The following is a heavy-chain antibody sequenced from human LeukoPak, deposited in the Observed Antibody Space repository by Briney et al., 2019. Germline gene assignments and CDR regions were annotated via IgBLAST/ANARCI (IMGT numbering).Heavy chain of an antibody. V-gene: IGHV1-3*03. D-gene: IGHD3-22*01. Sequence: ASVKVSCKASGYTFTSYAMHWVRQAPGQRLEWMGWINAGNGNTKYSQEFQGRVTITRDTSASIAYMELSSLRSEDMAVYYCAREHYDSSGYAFDYWGQGTLVTVSS. CDR2: INAGNGNT. J-gene: IGHJ4*02. CDR3: AREHYDSSGYAFDY. CDR1: GYTFTSYA.